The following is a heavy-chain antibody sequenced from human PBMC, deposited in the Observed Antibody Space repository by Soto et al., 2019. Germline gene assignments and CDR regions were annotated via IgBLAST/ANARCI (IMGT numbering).Heavy chain of an antibody. J-gene: IGHJ6*02. V-gene: IGHV5-51*01. D-gene: IGHD3-22*01. Sequence: GESLKISCKGSGYSFTSYWIGWVRQMPGKGLEWMGIIYPGDSDTRYSPSFQGQVTISADKSISTAYLQWSSLKASDTAMYYCARLRDYDDSRPIGNYYYGMDVWGQGTTVTVAS. CDR1: GYSFTSYW. CDR3: ARLRDYDDSRPIGNYYYGMDV. CDR2: IYPGDSDT.